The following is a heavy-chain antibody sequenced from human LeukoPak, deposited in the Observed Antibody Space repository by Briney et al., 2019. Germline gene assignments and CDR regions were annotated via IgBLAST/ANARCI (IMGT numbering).Heavy chain of an antibody. CDR2: INPNSGAT. D-gene: IGHD6-13*01. J-gene: IGHJ3*02. CDR1: GYTFNDYF. Sequence: ASMKVSCKASGYTFNDYFIHWIRQAPGQGLEWMGWINPNSGATSYAQKFQGRVTMTRDTSINTGNMELTGLRFDDTPVYYCARELSAVGRWGAFDMWGQGTMVTVSS. CDR3: ARELSAVGRWGAFDM. V-gene: IGHV1-2*02.